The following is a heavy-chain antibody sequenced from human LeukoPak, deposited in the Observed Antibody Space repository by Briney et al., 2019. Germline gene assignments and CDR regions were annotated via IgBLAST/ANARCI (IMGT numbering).Heavy chain of an antibody. CDR1: GFTFSTYW. CDR3: ARESGSVTSEVDFDY. J-gene: IGHJ4*02. CDR2: IKQDGSEK. V-gene: IGHV3-7*01. D-gene: IGHD4-17*01. Sequence: GGSLRLSCTASGFTFSTYWMSWVRQAPGKGLEWLANIKQDGSEKYYVDSVKGRFTISRDNAKNSLYLQMNSLRAEDTAVYYCARESGSVTSEVDFDYWGQGTLVTVSS.